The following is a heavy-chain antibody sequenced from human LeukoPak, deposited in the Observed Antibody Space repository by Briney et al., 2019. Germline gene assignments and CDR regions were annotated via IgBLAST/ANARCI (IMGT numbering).Heavy chain of an antibody. V-gene: IGHV4-39*01. CDR2: IYYSGNT. CDR3: ARRLPSTVVTFDAFDI. D-gene: IGHD4-23*01. Sequence: SETLSLTCTVSGGSIRNSGYYWGWIRQPPGKGLEWIGSIYYSGNTYYNPSLKSRVTVSVDTSKNQFSLKLSSVTAADTAVYYCARRLPSTVVTFDAFDIWGQGTMVTVSS. CDR1: GGSIRNSGYY. J-gene: IGHJ3*02.